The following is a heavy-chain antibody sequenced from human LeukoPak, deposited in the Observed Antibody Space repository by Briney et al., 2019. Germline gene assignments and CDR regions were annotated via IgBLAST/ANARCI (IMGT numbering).Heavy chain of an antibody. Sequence: GGSLRLSCAASGFTFSSYGMHWVRQAPGKGREWVAVIWYDGSNKYYADSVKGRFTISRDNSKNTLYLQMNSLRAEDTAVYYCAKGKDLQWPASYYFDYWGQGTLVTVSS. D-gene: IGHD6-19*01. V-gene: IGHV3-33*06. J-gene: IGHJ4*02. CDR2: IWYDGSNK. CDR1: GFTFSSYG. CDR3: AKGKDLQWPASYYFDY.